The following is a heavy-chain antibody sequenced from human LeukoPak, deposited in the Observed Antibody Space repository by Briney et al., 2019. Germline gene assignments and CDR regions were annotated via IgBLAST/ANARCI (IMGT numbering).Heavy chain of an antibody. CDR1: GYAFINYA. V-gene: IGHV1-18*01. CDR2: ISAYNGNT. J-gene: IGHJ6*03. CDR3: ARKYYDILTGYSAYYYYYYMDV. D-gene: IGHD3-9*01. Sequence: ASVKVSCKASGYAFINYAITWVRQAPGQGLEWMGWISAYNGNTNYAQKLQGRVTMTTDTSTSTAYMELRSLRSDDTAVYYCARKYYDILTGYSAYYYYYYMDVWGKGTTVTVSS.